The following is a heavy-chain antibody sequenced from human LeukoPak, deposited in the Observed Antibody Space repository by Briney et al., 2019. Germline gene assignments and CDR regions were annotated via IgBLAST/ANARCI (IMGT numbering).Heavy chain of an antibody. V-gene: IGHV4-39*01. CDR3: ARRLVNHVVAPPLDAFDI. CDR1: DDSISRSSYY. Sequence: SETLSLTCSVSDDSISRSSYYWGWIRQPPGKGLEWIGTFYYSGFTYYNPSLKNRVTISVDTSKNQFSLKLSSVTAEDTAVYYCARRLVNHVVAPPLDAFDIWGQGTMVTVSS. J-gene: IGHJ3*02. CDR2: FYYSGFT. D-gene: IGHD2-21*01.